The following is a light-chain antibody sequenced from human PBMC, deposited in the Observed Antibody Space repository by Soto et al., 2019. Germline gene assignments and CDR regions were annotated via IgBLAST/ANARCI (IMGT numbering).Light chain of an antibody. CDR3: QQYNSWPPWA. CDR2: GAS. CDR1: QSVSSN. Sequence: ELVMTQSPATLSVSPGERATLSCRASQSVSSNLVWYQQKPGQAPRLLIYGASTRATGIPARFSGSGSGTDFTLTISSLESEDFAVYYCQQYNSWPPWAFGQGTKVDIK. V-gene: IGKV3-15*01. J-gene: IGKJ1*01.